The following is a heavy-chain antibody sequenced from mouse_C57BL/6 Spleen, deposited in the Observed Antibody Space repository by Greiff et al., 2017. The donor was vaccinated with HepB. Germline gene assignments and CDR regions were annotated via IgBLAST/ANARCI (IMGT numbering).Heavy chain of an antibody. V-gene: IGHV1-64*01. CDR1: GYTFTSYW. D-gene: IGHD1-1*01. J-gene: IGHJ1*03. CDR3: ARSGYYGSSGYFDV. CDR2: IHPNSGST. Sequence: QVQLQQPGAELVKPGASVKLSCKASGYTFTSYWMHWVKQRPGQGLEWIGMIHPNSGSTNYNEKFKSKATLTVDKSSSTAYMQLSSLTSEDSAVYYWARSGYYGSSGYFDVWGTGTTVTVSS.